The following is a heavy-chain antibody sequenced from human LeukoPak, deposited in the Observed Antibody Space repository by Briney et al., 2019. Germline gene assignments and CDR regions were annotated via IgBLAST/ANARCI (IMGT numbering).Heavy chain of an antibody. CDR1: GYTFTSYY. D-gene: IGHD6-19*01. CDR3: ARTLGSGWDVQYFDY. Sequence: GASVKVSCKPSGYTFTSYYMHWVRQAPEQGLEWMGIINPSGGSTSYAQKFKGRVTMTRDMSTSTVYMELSSLRSEDTAVYYCARTLGSGWDVQYFDYWGQGTLVTVSS. V-gene: IGHV1-46*01. CDR2: INPSGGST. J-gene: IGHJ4*02.